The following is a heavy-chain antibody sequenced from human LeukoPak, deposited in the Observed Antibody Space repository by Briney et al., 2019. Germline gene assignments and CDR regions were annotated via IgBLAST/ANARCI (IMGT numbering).Heavy chain of an antibody. Sequence: GESLRLSCAASGFTFSGSAMHWVRQASGKGLEWVGRIRSKANSYATAYAASVKGRFTISRDDSKNTAYLQMNSLKTEDTAVYYCTSSYCSGGSCYRRYNYYYYMDVWGKGTTVTVSS. V-gene: IGHV3-73*01. CDR1: GFTFSGSA. CDR2: IRSKANSYAT. CDR3: TSSYCSGGSCYRRYNYYYYMDV. D-gene: IGHD2-15*01. J-gene: IGHJ6*03.